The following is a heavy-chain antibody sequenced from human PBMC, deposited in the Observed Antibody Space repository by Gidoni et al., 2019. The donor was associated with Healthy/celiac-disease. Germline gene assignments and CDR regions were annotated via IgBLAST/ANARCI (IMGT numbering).Heavy chain of an antibody. CDR1: GSPFTSYD. CDR3: ARGRFPYGDYPPDY. D-gene: IGHD4-17*01. Sequence: QVQLVQSGAEVKTPGASVKVSCKASGSPFTSYDMNWVRQATGQGLEWMGWMNPNSGNTGDAQKFKGRVTMTRNTSISTAYMELSSLRSEDTAVYYCARGRFPYGDYPPDYWGQGTLVTVSS. CDR2: MNPNSGNT. V-gene: IGHV1-8*01. J-gene: IGHJ4*02.